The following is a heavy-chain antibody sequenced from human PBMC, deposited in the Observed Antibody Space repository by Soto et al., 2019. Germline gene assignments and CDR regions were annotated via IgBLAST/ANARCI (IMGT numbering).Heavy chain of an antibody. J-gene: IGHJ4*02. CDR2: ISYDGSNK. CDR3: AKWDLGSGGPTPFDY. V-gene: IGHV3-30*18. Sequence: QVQLVESGGGVVQPGRSLRLSCAASGFTFSSYGMHWVRQAPGKGLEWVAVISYDGSNKYYADSVKGRFTISRDNSKNTLYLQMNSLRAEDTAVYYCAKWDLGSGGPTPFDYWGQGTLVTVSS. CDR1: GFTFSSYG. D-gene: IGHD6-19*01.